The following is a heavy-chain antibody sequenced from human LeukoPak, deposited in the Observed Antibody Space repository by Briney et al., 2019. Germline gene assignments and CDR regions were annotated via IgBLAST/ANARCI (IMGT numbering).Heavy chain of an antibody. CDR2: ISGSGGST. D-gene: IGHD2-15*01. Sequence: GGALRLSCAASGFTFSSYAMSWLRQAPGKGVEWVAAISGSGGSTYYADSVKGRFTISRDNSKNTLYLQMNSLGAEDTAVYYCAKPMVACSGGSCLFAFDIWGQGTMVTVSS. V-gene: IGHV3-23*01. CDR1: GFTFSSYA. J-gene: IGHJ3*02. CDR3: AKPMVACSGGSCLFAFDI.